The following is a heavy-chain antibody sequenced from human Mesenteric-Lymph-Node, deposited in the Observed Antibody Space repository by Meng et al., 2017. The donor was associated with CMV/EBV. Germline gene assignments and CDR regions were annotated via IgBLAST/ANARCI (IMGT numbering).Heavy chain of an antibody. Sequence: GGSLRLSCGASGFTFSSYGIHWVRQAPGKGLEWVAFIRYDGSNKYYADSVKGRFTISRDNSKNTVYLQMNSLRAEDTAVYYSMVRGVIIGDAYYFDYWGQGTLVTVSS. V-gene: IGHV3-30*02. D-gene: IGHD3-10*01. CDR2: IRYDGSNK. CDR3: MVRGVIIGDAYYFDY. CDR1: GFTFSSYG. J-gene: IGHJ4*02.